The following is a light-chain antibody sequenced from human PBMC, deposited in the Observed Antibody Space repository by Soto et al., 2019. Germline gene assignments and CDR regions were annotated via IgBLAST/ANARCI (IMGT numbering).Light chain of an antibody. CDR3: HQYGTSPRT. V-gene: IGKV3-20*01. J-gene: IGKJ1*01. Sequence: EIVLTQSPGTLSLSPGERATLSCRATQSVSSGYLAWYQQKPGQAPRLLIFGVSSRATDIPDRFSGSGSGTDFTLTISRLEPEDFAVYYCHQYGTSPRTFGQGTKVEIK. CDR1: QSVSSGY. CDR2: GVS.